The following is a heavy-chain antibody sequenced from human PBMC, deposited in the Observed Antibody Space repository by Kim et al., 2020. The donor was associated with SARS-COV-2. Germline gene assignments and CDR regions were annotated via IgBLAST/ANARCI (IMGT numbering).Heavy chain of an antibody. CDR3: AKEVYSAYGPFDC. V-gene: IGHV3-23*01. CDR1: GFTFSSYA. D-gene: IGHD5-12*01. Sequence: GGSLRLSCAASGFTFSSYAMSWVRQAPGKGLEWVSDISGSGSSTYYADSVKGRFTISRDNSKNTLFLQMNSLRAEDTAVYYCAKEVYSAYGPFDCWGQGTLVTVSS. CDR2: ISGSGSST. J-gene: IGHJ4*02.